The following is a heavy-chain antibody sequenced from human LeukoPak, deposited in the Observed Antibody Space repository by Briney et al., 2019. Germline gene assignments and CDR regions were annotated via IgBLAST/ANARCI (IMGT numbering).Heavy chain of an antibody. V-gene: IGHV4-59*01. J-gene: IGHJ5*02. CDR1: GGSISSYY. CDR3: ARDPLSGIDP. D-gene: IGHD1-26*01. Sequence: SETLSLTCTVSGGSISSYYWSWIRQPPGKGLEWIGYIYYSGSTNYNPSLKSRVTISVDTSKNQFSLKLSSVTAVDTAVCYCARDPLSGIDPWGQGTLVTVSS. CDR2: IYYSGST.